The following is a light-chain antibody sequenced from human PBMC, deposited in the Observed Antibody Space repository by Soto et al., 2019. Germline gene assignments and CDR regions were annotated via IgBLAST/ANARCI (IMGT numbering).Light chain of an antibody. V-gene: IGKV3-11*01. CDR3: QQRRDWPPIN. CDR1: QSVSSY. J-gene: IGKJ5*01. CDR2: DAS. Sequence: IVLTQSPATLSLSPGERATLSCRPSQSVSSYLAWYQQKPGQAPRLLIYDASNRATGIPARFSGSGYGTDLTLTISRLEPEEFALYYCQQRRDWPPINVGQGTRLEIK.